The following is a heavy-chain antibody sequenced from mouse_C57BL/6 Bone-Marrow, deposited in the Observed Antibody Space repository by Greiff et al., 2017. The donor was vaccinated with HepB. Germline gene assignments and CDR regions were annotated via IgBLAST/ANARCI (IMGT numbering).Heavy chain of an antibody. CDR3: ARSDGYYCAMDY. V-gene: IGHV1-76*01. CDR1: GYTFTDYY. CDR2: IYPGSGNT. Sequence: VQLQQSGAELVRPGASVKLSCKASGYTFTDYYINWVKQRPGQGLEWIARIYPGSGNTYYNEKFKGKATLTAEKSSSTAYMQLSSLTSEDSAVYFCARSDGYYCAMDYWGQGTSVTDSS. J-gene: IGHJ4*01. D-gene: IGHD2-3*01.